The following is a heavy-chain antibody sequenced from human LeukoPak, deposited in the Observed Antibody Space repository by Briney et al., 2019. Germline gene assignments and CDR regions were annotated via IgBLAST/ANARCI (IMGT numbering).Heavy chain of an antibody. CDR3: ARIIAASATWDY. D-gene: IGHD6-13*01. Sequence: ASVKVSCKASGYTFTTYYLHWVRQAPGQGLEWMGLINPSGGSTSYAQKFQGRVTMTRDTSTSTVYMEPSSLRSEDTAVYYCARIIAASATWDYWGQGTLVTVSS. CDR1: GYTFTTYY. J-gene: IGHJ4*02. CDR2: INPSGGST. V-gene: IGHV1-46*01.